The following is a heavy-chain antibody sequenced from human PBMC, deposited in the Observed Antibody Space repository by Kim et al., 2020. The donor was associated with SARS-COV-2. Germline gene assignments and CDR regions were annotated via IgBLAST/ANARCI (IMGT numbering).Heavy chain of an antibody. D-gene: IGHD2-2*01. Sequence: GGSLRLSCAASGFTFSSNAMSWVRQAPGKGLEWVSAISGSGGTTYYADSVKGRFTISRDNSKNTLYLQMNSLRAEDTAVYYCAKPSRSTGYFFGTDVWGQGTTVTVSS. CDR1: GFTFSSNA. CDR2: ISGSGGTT. CDR3: AKPSRSTGYFFGTDV. V-gene: IGHV3-23*01. J-gene: IGHJ6*02.